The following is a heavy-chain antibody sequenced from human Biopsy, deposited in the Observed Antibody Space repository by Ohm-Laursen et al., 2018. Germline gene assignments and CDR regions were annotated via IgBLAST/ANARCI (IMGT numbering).Heavy chain of an antibody. J-gene: IGHJ5*01. CDR3: VRPGSPRNCSGGYCATGWFDS. D-gene: IGHD2-15*01. V-gene: IGHV5-51*01. CDR1: RDSFINYW. Sequence: GESLRISCKGFRDSFINYWIGWVRQMPGKGLEYMGIIYPEDSDTRYSPSFQGQVIISVDMSISTAYLQWSSLKASDSGMYYCVRPGSPRNCSGGYCATGWFDSWGQGTLVTVSS. CDR2: IYPEDSDT.